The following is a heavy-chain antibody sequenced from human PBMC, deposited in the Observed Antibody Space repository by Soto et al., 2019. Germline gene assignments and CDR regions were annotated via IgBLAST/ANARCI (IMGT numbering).Heavy chain of an antibody. V-gene: IGHV3-33*01. CDR1: GFTFSNYA. CDR3: ARGSHMVRGLIHSDDFDY. D-gene: IGHD3-10*01. Sequence: PGGSLRLSCAASGFTFSNYAMHWVRQAPGKGLEWVAVIWKDGSDQKYADSVKGRFTISRDNAENTLNLQMYSLRAEDTAVYYCARGSHMVRGLIHSDDFDYWGQGTPVTVSS. J-gene: IGHJ4*02. CDR2: IWKDGSDQ.